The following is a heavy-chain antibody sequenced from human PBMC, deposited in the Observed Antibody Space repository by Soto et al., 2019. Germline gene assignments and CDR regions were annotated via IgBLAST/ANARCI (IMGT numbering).Heavy chain of an antibody. J-gene: IGHJ6*03. CDR1: GGSIISYY. D-gene: IGHD3-9*01. Sequence: SDTLSLTCTVSGGSIISYYWSWIRQPPGKGLEWIGYIYYSGSTNYNPSLKSRVTISVDTSKNQFSLKLSSVTAADTAVYYCARGYYDILTGYYKNYYYYMDVWGKGTTVTVSS. CDR2: IYYSGST. V-gene: IGHV4-59*07. CDR3: ARGYYDILTGYYKNYYYYMDV.